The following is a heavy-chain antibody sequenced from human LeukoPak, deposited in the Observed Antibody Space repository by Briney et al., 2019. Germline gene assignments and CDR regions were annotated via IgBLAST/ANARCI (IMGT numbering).Heavy chain of an antibody. CDR2: ISGYNGNT. CDR3: ARDQSSGSGYYQDAFYI. CDR1: GYTFTSYG. J-gene: IGHJ3*02. D-gene: IGHD3-22*01. V-gene: IGHV1-18*01. Sequence: ASVKVSCKASGYTFTSYGISWVRQAPGQGLEWMGWISGYNGNTKYAQKVQGRVTMTTDTSTSTAYMELRSLRSDDTAVYYCARDQSSGSGYYQDAFYICGQGTMVTVSS.